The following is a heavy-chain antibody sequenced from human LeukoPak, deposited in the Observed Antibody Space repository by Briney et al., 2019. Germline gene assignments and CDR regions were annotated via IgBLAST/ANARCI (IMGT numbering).Heavy chain of an antibody. CDR1: GGSISSYY. CDR2: IYYSGST. CDR3: ARGSGYYYYYGMEV. D-gene: IGHD1-26*01. V-gene: IGHV4-59*08. J-gene: IGHJ6*02. Sequence: SETLSLTCTVSGGSISSYYWSWIRQPPGKGLEWSGYIYYSGSTKSNPSLKSRVTISVDTSKNQFSLKLSGGTAADTNVYYCARGSGYYYYYGMEVWGQGTTVTVSS.